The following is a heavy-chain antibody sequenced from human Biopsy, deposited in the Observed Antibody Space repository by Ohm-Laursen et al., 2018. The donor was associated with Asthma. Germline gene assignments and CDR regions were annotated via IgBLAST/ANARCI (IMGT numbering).Heavy chain of an antibody. CDR1: GGSFSGYY. D-gene: IGHD2-2*01. CDR2: INHSGST. CDR3: ARAGQCSSTSCYNPGWFDP. Sequence: TLSLTCAVYGGSFSGYYWSWIRQPPGKGLEWIGEINHSGSTNYNPSIKSRVTISVDTSKNQFSLKLSSVTAADTAVYYCARAGQCSSTSCYNPGWFDPWGQGTLVTVSS. V-gene: IGHV4-34*01. J-gene: IGHJ5*02.